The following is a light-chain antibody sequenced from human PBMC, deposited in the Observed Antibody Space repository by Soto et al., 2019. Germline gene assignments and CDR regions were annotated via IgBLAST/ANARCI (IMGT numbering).Light chain of an antibody. CDR1: SSNIGAGFD. Sequence: QSVVTQPPSVSGAPGQRVTISCTGSSSNIGAGFDVHWYQRLPGTAPKLLIYGNNNRPSGVPDRFSGSKSGTSASLAISGLQPDDEANYYCATWDDSLDGGVFGGGTKLTVL. J-gene: IGLJ3*02. CDR3: ATWDDSLDGGV. CDR2: GNN. V-gene: IGLV1-40*01.